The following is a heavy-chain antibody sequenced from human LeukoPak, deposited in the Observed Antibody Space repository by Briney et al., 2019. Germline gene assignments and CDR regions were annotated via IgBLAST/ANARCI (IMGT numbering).Heavy chain of an antibody. Sequence: SETLSLTCTVSGGSISSYYWSWIRQPAGKGLEWIGRIYTSGSTNYNPSLKSRVTMSVDTSKNQFSLKLSSVTAADTAVYYCARDQEYSSSWPYYYYMDVWGKGTTVTISS. CDR3: ARDQEYSSSWPYYYYMDV. V-gene: IGHV4-4*07. CDR1: GGSISSYY. CDR2: IYTSGST. D-gene: IGHD6-13*01. J-gene: IGHJ6*03.